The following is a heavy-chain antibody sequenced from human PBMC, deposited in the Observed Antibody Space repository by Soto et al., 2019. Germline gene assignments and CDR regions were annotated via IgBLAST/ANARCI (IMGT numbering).Heavy chain of an antibody. CDR3: ARDRGSDYYYYGMDV. Sequence: ASVKVSFKASGYTFTSYGISWLRQAPGQGLEWMGWISAYNGNTNYAQKRQGRVTMTTDTSTSTAYMELRSLRSDDTAVYYCARDRGSDYYYYGMDVWGQGTTVTVSS. V-gene: IGHV1-18*01. D-gene: IGHD3-16*01. J-gene: IGHJ6*02. CDR2: ISAYNGNT. CDR1: GYTFTSYG.